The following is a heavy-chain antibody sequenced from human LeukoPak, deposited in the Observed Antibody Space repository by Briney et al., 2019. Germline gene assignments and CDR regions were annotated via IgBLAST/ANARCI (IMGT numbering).Heavy chain of an antibody. Sequence: GGSLRLSCAASGFTFSSYSMNWDRQAPGKGLEWVSSISSSSSYIYYADSVKGRFTISRDNAKNSLYLQMNSLRAEDTAVYYCARDRDYYYYMDVWGKGTTVTVSS. CDR2: ISSSSSYI. CDR3: ARDRDYYYYMDV. CDR1: GFTFSSYS. V-gene: IGHV3-21*01. D-gene: IGHD3-10*01. J-gene: IGHJ6*03.